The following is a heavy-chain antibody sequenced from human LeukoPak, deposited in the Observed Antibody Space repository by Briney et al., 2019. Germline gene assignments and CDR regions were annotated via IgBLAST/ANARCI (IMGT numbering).Heavy chain of an antibody. J-gene: IGHJ6*02. Sequence: PSETLSLTCTVSGSSISSSSYYWSWIRQHPGKGLEWIGYIYYSGSTYYNPSLKSRVTISVDTSKNQFSLKLSSVTAADTAVYYCASLYGSGSYYAKALPMDVWGQGTTVTVSS. D-gene: IGHD3-10*01. CDR1: GSSISSSSYY. CDR3: ASLYGSGSYYAKALPMDV. V-gene: IGHV4-31*03. CDR2: IYYSGST.